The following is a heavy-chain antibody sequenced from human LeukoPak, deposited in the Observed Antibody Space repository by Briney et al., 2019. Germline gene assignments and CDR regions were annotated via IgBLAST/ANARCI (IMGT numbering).Heavy chain of an antibody. CDR1: GGSLSGFY. CDR3: ARDLTTMDARWFDP. Sequence: SETLSLTCTVSGGSLSGFYWSWIRQPPGKGLEWIGYVYYSGSTTYNPSLKSRVTIAVDTSKSQFSLRLGSVTAADTAVYYCARDLTTMDARWFDPWGQGTLVTVSS. V-gene: IGHV4-59*01. J-gene: IGHJ5*02. D-gene: IGHD3-9*01. CDR2: VYYSGST.